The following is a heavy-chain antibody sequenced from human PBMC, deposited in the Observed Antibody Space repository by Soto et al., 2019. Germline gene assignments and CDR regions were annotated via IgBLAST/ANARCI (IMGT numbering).Heavy chain of an antibody. CDR1: GYSFTSYW. J-gene: IGHJ5*02. D-gene: IGHD2-2*02. CDR3: ARQGGYCSSTSCYSWFDP. V-gene: IGHV5-51*01. CDR2: IYPGDSDT. Sequence: GESLKISCKGSGYSFTSYWIAWVRQMPGKGLEWMGIIYPGDSDTRYSPSFQGQVTISADKSISTAYLQWSSLKASDTAMYYCARQGGYCSSTSCYSWFDPWGQGTLVTVSS.